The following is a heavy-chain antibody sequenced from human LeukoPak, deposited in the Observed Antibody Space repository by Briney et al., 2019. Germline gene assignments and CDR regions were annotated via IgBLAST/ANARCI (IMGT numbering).Heavy chain of an antibody. CDR1: GGSISSGGYY. CDR3: ARGGVSYYYDSSGYYPDAFDI. J-gene: IGHJ3*02. Sequence: PSETLSLTCAVYGGSISSGGYYWSWIRQHPGKGLEWIGYIYYSGSTYYNPSLKSRVTISVDTSKNQFSLKLSSVTAADTAVYYCARGGVSYYYDSSGYYPDAFDIWGQGTMVTVSS. CDR2: IYYSGST. D-gene: IGHD3-22*01. V-gene: IGHV4-31*11.